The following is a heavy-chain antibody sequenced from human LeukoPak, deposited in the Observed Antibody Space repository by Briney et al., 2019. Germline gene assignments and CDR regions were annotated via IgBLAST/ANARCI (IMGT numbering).Heavy chain of an antibody. CDR1: GYSFTSYW. Sequence: GESLKISCKGSGYSFTSYWIGWVRQMPGKGLEWMGIIYPGDSDTRYSPSFQGQVTISADKSISTAYLQWSSQKASDTAMHYCARATVTTAAHFDYWGQGTLVTVSS. D-gene: IGHD4-17*01. J-gene: IGHJ4*02. CDR2: IYPGDSDT. CDR3: ARATVTTAAHFDY. V-gene: IGHV5-51*01.